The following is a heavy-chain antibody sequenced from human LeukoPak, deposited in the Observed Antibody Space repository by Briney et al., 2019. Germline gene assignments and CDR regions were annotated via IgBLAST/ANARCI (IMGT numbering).Heavy chain of an antibody. CDR3: GKGAVTADYFDY. J-gene: IGHJ4*02. CDR2: ISYDGSNK. D-gene: IGHD2-21*02. CDR1: GLTFSSYG. Sequence: QPGRSLRLSCAASGLTFSSYGMHWVRQAPGKGLEWVAVISYDGSNKYYADSVKGRFTISRDNSKNTLYLQMNSLRAEDTAVYYCGKGAVTADYFDYWGQGTLVTVSS. V-gene: IGHV3-30*18.